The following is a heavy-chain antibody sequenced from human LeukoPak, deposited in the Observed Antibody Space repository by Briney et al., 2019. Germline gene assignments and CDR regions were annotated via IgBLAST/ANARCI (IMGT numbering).Heavy chain of an antibody. Sequence: GGSLRLSCAASEFTVSSNYMSWVRQAPGKGLEWVSVIYSGGSTYYAGSVKGRFTISRDNSKNTLYLQMNSLRAEDTAVYYCARAMGSTRDYWGQGTLVTVSS. CDR3: ARAMGSTRDY. CDR1: EFTVSSNY. V-gene: IGHV3-66*01. J-gene: IGHJ4*02. CDR2: IYSGGST. D-gene: IGHD2-2*01.